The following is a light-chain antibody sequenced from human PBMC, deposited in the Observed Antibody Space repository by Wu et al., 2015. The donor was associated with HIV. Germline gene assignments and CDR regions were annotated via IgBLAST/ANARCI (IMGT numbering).Light chain of an antibody. V-gene: IGKV3-11*01. CDR3: QQYSSPPIT. CDR2: EAY. Sequence: GSYWLAWYQQKSGQSPXLLMYEAYKRAAGVPARFSGAGSGTGFSLTITRLDPDDFAVYFCQQYSSPPITFGPGTRL. CDR1: GSY. J-gene: IGKJ5*01.